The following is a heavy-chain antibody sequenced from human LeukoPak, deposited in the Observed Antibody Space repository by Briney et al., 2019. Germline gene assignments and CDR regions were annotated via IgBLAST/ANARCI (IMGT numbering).Heavy chain of an antibody. D-gene: IGHD6-13*01. J-gene: IGHJ4*02. CDR2: VDGGGGGT. CDR3: AKQSAGSAAWYSLHYDF. CDR1: GFTFSSYG. Sequence: GGSLRLSCAASGFTFSSYGMHWVRQAPGRGLEWVSSVDGGGGGTYYADSVKGRFTISRDNSKDTLYLQMNGLRAEDTAVYFCAKQSAGSAAWYSLHYDFWGQGTLVTVSS. V-gene: IGHV3-23*01.